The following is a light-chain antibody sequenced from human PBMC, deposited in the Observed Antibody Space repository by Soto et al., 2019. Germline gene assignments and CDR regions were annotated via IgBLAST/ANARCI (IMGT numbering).Light chain of an antibody. CDR2: ASS. Sequence: DIQMTQSPTSLSASVGDRVTITCRASQDISNALDWYQQKPGKAPKRLIYASSSWQSGAPARFSGSGSGTEFTLTINSLQPEDVATYFCLQHNNRPFTFGPGTKVDV. V-gene: IGKV1-17*01. CDR3: LQHNNRPFT. J-gene: IGKJ3*01. CDR1: QDISNA.